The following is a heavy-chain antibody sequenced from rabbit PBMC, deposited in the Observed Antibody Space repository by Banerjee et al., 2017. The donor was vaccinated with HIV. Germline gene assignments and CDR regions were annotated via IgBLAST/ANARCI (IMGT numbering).Heavy chain of an antibody. D-gene: IGHD5-1*01. Sequence: QSLEESGGDLVKPGASLTLTCTASGFSFSSSYHMCWVRQAPGKGLEWIACIYVGSRGSSSGSKYYASWAKGRVTIEKNSETTGTRQRTRMTAAEKAKEGGERGGGERGEKEEERKEDDFNLWGPGTLGTVS. V-gene: IGHV1S40*01. CDR3: ERGGGERGEKEEERKEDDFNL. J-gene: IGHJ4*01. CDR1: GFSFSSSYH. CDR2: IYVGSRGSSSGSK.